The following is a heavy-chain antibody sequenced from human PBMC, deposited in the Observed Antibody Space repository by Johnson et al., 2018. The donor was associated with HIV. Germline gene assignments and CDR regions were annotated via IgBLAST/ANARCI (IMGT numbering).Heavy chain of an antibody. J-gene: IGHJ3*02. CDR3: AKDFGIVVVKSAFDI. Sequence: QVQLVESGGGVVQPGRSLRLSCAASGFTFSSYGMHWVRQAPGKGLEWVAVISYDGSNKYYADSVKGRFTISRDNSKNTLYLQMNSLRAEYTAVYYCAKDFGIVVVKSAFDIWGQGTMVTVSS. CDR2: ISYDGSNK. CDR1: GFTFSSYG. D-gene: IGHD3-22*01. V-gene: IGHV3-30*18.